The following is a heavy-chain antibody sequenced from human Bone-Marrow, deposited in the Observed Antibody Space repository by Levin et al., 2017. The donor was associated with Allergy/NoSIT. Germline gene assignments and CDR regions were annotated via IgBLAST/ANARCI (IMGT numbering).Heavy chain of an antibody. CDR3: ARGRQFWRGHYYYYGMDV. J-gene: IGHJ6*02. V-gene: IGHV1-8*01. Sequence: ASVKVSCKASGYTFTSYDINWVRQATGQGLEWMGWMNPNSGNTGYAQKFQGRVTMTRNTSISTAYMELSSLRSEDTAVYYCARGRQFWRGHYYYYGMDVWGQGTTVTVSS. CDR2: MNPNSGNT. CDR1: GYTFTSYD. D-gene: IGHD3-3*01.